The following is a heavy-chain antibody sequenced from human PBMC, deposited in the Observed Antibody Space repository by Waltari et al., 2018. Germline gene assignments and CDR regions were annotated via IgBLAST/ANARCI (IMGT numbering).Heavy chain of an antibody. V-gene: IGHV5-10-1*03. J-gene: IGHJ4*02. Sequence: VQLVQSGAEVKKPGESLRISCKGSGYNFVNYWITWVRQMPGQGLEWMGTIDPSDSYTNYSPAFRGRVAISVDKSISTAYLQWNSLKASDTAIYYCARLFLSSSSWSHYFDYWGQGTLVTVSS. D-gene: IGHD6-13*01. CDR3: ARLFLSSSSWSHYFDY. CDR1: GYNFVNYW. CDR2: IDPSDSYT.